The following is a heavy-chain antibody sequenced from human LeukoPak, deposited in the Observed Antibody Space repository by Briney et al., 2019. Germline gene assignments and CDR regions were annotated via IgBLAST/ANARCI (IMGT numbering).Heavy chain of an antibody. Sequence: SETLSLTCTVSGGSISSTVYYWGWIRQSPGKGLQWIGSIYYSGSTYYNPSLKSRVTISVDTSKNQFSLKLSSVTAADTAVYYCARDIRAVADNWFDPWGQGTLVTVSS. CDR3: ARDIRAVADNWFDP. D-gene: IGHD6-19*01. V-gene: IGHV4-39*07. CDR2: IYYSGST. J-gene: IGHJ5*02. CDR1: GGSISSTVYY.